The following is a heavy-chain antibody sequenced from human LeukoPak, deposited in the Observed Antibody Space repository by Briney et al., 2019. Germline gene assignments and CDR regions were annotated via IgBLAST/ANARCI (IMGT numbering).Heavy chain of an antibody. V-gene: IGHV1-2*02. D-gene: IGHD3-22*01. J-gene: IGHJ1*01. CDR2: INPNSGGT. Sequence: ASVKVSCKASGYTFTGYYMHWVRQAPGQGLEWMGWINPNSGGTNYAQKFQGRVTMTRDTSISTAYTELSRLRSDDTAVYYCARTYYYDSSGYWAEHFQHWGQGTLVTVSS. CDR3: ARTYYYDSSGYWAEHFQH. CDR1: GYTFTGYY.